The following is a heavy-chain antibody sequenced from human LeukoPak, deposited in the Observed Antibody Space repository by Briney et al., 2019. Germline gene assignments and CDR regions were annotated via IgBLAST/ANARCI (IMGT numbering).Heavy chain of an antibody. CDR2: INPNSGGT. CDR1: GYTFTGYY. J-gene: IGHJ3*02. Sequence: GASVKASCKASGYTFTGYYMHWVRQAPGHGLEWMGWINPNSGGTNYAQKFQGRVTMTRDTSISTAYMELSRLRSDDTAVYYCAREAAGDIVVVVAATMELGDAFDIWGQGTMVTVSS. D-gene: IGHD2-15*01. V-gene: IGHV1-2*02. CDR3: AREAAGDIVVVVAATMELGDAFDI.